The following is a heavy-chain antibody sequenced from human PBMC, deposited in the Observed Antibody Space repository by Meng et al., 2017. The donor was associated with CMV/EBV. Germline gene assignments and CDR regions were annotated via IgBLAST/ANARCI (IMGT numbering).Heavy chain of an antibody. V-gene: IGHV1-18*01. Sequence: ASVKVSCKASGYTFTSYGISWVRQAPGQGLEWMGWISAYNGNTNYAQKLQGRVTMTTDTSTSTAYIELRSLRSDDTAVYYCAIDVRYAAAGLRTFDYWGQGTLVTVSS. CDR2: ISAYNGNT. D-gene: IGHD6-13*01. CDR1: GYTFTSYG. CDR3: AIDVRYAAAGLRTFDY. J-gene: IGHJ4*02.